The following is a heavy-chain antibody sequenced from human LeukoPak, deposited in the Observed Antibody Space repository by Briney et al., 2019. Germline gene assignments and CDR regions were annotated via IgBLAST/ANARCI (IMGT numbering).Heavy chain of an antibody. V-gene: IGHV3-11*04. CDR1: GFTFSGYY. J-gene: IGHJ4*02. D-gene: IGHD4-17*01. Sequence: PGGSLRLSCAASGFTFSGYYMSWIRQAPGKGLEWVSYISSSGSTIYYADSVKGRFTISRDNAKNSLYLQMNSLRAEDTAVYYCARAIPTVTTPFDYWGQGTLVTVSS. CDR3: ARAIPTVTTPFDY. CDR2: ISSSGSTI.